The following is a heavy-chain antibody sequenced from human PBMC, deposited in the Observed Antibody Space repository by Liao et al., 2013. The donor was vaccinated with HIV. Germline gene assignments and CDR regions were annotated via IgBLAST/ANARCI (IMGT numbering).Heavy chain of an antibody. V-gene: IGHV4-34*01. CDR1: GGSFRGNY. J-gene: IGHJ3*02. D-gene: IGHD1-1*01. Sequence: QVQLQQWGAGLLKPSETLSLTCAVYGGSFRGNYWSWIRQSPGKGLEWIGEIDHSGSSNYNPSLKSRVTISVDTSKNQFSLRLSSVTAADTAVYYCARGRGTSAFDIWGQGDNGHRLF. CDR3: ARGRGTSAFDI. CDR2: IDHSGSS.